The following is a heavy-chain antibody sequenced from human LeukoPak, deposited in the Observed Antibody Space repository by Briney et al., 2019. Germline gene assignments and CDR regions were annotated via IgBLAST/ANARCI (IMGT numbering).Heavy chain of an antibody. V-gene: IGHV3-15*01. CDR2: MKSKTDGGTT. CDR1: GFTFTNAW. Sequence: PGGSLRLSCSASGFTFTNAWMSWVRQAPGKGLEWVGRMKSKTDGGTTDYAAPVKGRFSISRDDSKNTLYLQMNSLKSEDTAVYYCQGGRFWGQGNLVTVSS. D-gene: IGHD1-26*01. CDR3: QGGRF. J-gene: IGHJ4*02.